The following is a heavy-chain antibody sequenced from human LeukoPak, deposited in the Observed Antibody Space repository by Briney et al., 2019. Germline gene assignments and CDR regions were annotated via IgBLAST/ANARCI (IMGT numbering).Heavy chain of an antibody. CDR1: GFTFSSYA. D-gene: IGHD3-9*01. Sequence: GGSLRLSCAASGFTFSSYAMHWVRQAPGKGLEWVAVISYDGSNKYYADSVKGRFTISRDNAKNSLYLQMNSLRAEDTAVYYCAREVIDSAWAIGHWGQGTLVTVSS. V-gene: IGHV3-30-3*01. CDR2: ISYDGSNK. CDR3: AREVIDSAWAIGH. J-gene: IGHJ5*02.